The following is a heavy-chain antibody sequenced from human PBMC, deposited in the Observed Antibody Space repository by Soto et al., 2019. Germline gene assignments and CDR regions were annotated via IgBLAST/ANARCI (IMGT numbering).Heavy chain of an antibody. CDR2: ISSSSSTI. CDR1: GFTFSSYS. CDR3: ARGLGELLPPPSYDY. V-gene: IGHV3-48*01. D-gene: IGHD1-26*01. J-gene: IGHJ4*02. Sequence: PGGSLRLSCAASGFTFSSYSMNWVRQAPGKGLEWVSYISSSSSTIYYADSVKGRFTISRDNAKNSLYLQMNSLRAEDTAVYYCARGLGELLPPPSYDYWGQGTLVTVSS.